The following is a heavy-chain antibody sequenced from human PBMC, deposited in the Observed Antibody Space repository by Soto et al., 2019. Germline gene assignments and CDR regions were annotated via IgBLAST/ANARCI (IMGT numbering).Heavy chain of an antibody. D-gene: IGHD5-12*01. CDR1: GFTFSSYG. J-gene: IGHJ4*02. Sequence: GGCLRLSCAASGFTFSSYGMHWVRQAPGKGLEWVAVISYDGSNKYYADSVKGRFTISRDNSKNTLYLQMNSLRAEDTAVYYCAKTGARIVATMEFDYWGQGTLVTVSS. CDR3: AKTGARIVATMEFDY. V-gene: IGHV3-30*18. CDR2: ISYDGSNK.